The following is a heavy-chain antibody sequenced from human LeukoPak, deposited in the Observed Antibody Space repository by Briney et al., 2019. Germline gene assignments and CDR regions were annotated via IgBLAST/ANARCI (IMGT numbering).Heavy chain of an antibody. CDR1: GYTFTNHG. Sequence: ASVKVSCEASGYTFTNHGVAWVRQAPGQGLEWMGWISCYNGDTRYAQKLQGRVTMSTDTSTTTAYMELTSLRSDDTAVYYCARDPSNTSGWSPYFDFWGQGTLVTVSS. V-gene: IGHV1-18*01. CDR3: ARDPSNTSGWSPYFDF. J-gene: IGHJ4*02. D-gene: IGHD6-19*01. CDR2: ISCYNGDT.